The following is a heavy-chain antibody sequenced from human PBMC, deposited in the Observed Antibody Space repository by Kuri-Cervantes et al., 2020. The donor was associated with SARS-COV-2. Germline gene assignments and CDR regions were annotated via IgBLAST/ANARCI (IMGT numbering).Heavy chain of an antibody. CDR1: GFTFSNYG. CDR2: VRYDGGEK. Sequence: GESLKISCAASGFTFSNYGMHWVRQSPGKGLEWVAFVRYDGGEKHYADSVKGRFTISRHNSKNTLYLQMNSLRAEDTAVYYCARSSIAAAGPYYYGMDVWGQGTTVTVSS. D-gene: IGHD6-13*01. V-gene: IGHV3-30*02. CDR3: ARSSIAAAGPYYYGMDV. J-gene: IGHJ6*02.